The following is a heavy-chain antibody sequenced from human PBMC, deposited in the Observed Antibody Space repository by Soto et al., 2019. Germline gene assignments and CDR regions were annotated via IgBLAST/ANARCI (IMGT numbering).Heavy chain of an antibody. CDR2: IKSKSDGETA. CDR1: GFTFTNAW. V-gene: IGHV3-15*01. Sequence: GASLRLSCRTSGFTFTNAWMNWVRLTPGNGLEWAGRIKSKSDGETAEYAAPVKGRFIISRDDSTDTLYLEMNSLTSEDSAVYYCTPIGSVLFDHWGQGMWVTGPS. D-gene: IGHD3-10*01. CDR3: TPIGSVLFDH. J-gene: IGHJ4*02.